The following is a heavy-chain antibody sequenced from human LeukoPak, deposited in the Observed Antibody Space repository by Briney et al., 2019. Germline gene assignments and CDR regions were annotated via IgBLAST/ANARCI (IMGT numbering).Heavy chain of an antibody. CDR2: ISWNSGSI. D-gene: IGHD1-26*01. V-gene: IGHV3-9*01. J-gene: IGHJ4*02. CDR1: GFTFDDYA. Sequence: GGSLRLSCAASGFTFDDYAMHWVRQAPGKGLEWVSGISWNSGSIGYADSVKGRFTISRDNAKNSLYLQMNSLRAEDTALYYCAKDPEMGSSGSYYFDYGGQGTLVTVSS. CDR3: AKDPEMGSSGSYYFDY.